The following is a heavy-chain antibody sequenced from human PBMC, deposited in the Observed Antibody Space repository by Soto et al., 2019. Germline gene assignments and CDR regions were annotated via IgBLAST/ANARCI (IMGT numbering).Heavy chain of an antibody. CDR2: ITGSGGGT. D-gene: IGHD6-19*01. CDR1: RFTFTTYA. J-gene: IGHJ4*02. Sequence: EVQLLESGGGLVQPGGSLRLSCAASRFTFTTYAMSWVRQAPGKGLEWVSSITGSGGGTYYADSVRGRFTISRDNSNNTLYLQMNSLRAEDTAVYYCAKGCLTVAGTSFSWGQGTLVTVSS. CDR3: AKGCLTVAGTSFS. V-gene: IGHV3-23*01.